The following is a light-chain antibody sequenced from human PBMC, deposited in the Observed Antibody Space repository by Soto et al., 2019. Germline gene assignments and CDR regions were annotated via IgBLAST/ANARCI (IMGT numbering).Light chain of an antibody. CDR2: GVK. Sequence: QSALTQPASVSGSPGQSITISCTGGGRDIGAYDYVSWYQQHPGKAPKLIIYGVKRRPSGVSNRFSASKSAFTASLTISGLQADDEADYYCSSFTTSYFYVFGPGTKVTVL. CDR1: GRDIGAYDY. V-gene: IGLV2-14*01. CDR3: SSFTTSYFYV. J-gene: IGLJ1*01.